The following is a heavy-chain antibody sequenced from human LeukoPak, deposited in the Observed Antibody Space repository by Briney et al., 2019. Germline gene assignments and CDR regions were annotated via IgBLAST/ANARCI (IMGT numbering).Heavy chain of an antibody. CDR2: IYTSGST. V-gene: IGHV4-4*07. J-gene: IGHJ4*02. CDR1: SGSISSYY. CDR3: ARVNYYSDSSGYYYLDY. Sequence: SETLSLTCTVSSGSISSYYWSWIRQPAGKGLEWIGRIYTSGSTNYNPSLKSRVTMSVDTSKNQFSLKLSSVTAADTAVYYCARVNYYSDSSGYYYLDYWGQGTLVTVSS. D-gene: IGHD3-22*01.